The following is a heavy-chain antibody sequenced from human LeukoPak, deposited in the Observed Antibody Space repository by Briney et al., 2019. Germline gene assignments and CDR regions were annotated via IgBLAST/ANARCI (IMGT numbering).Heavy chain of an antibody. CDR2: IYYTGST. CDR3: ATTTVRGGYDY. CDR1: GGSISSYY. J-gene: IGHJ4*02. Sequence: SETLSLTCTVSGGSISSYYWSWIRQPPGKGLEWIGYIYYTGSTNYNPSLKSRVTISADTSKNQFSLNLSSVTAADTAVYYCATTTVRGGYDYWGQGTLVTVSS. V-gene: IGHV4-59*01. D-gene: IGHD4-11*01.